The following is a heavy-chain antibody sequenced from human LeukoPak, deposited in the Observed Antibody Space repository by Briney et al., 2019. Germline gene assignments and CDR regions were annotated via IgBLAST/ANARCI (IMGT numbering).Heavy chain of an antibody. D-gene: IGHD3-10*02. CDR2: VSWNGSRT. CDR3: AELGITMIGGV. Sequence: GGSLRLSCAASGFTFSNSDMNWVHQAPGKRLEWVSGVSWNGSRTHYADSVKGRFTISRDNAKNSLYLQMNSLRAEDTAVYYCAELGITMIGGVWGKGTTVTISS. V-gene: IGHV3-35*01. J-gene: IGHJ6*04. CDR1: GFTFSNSD.